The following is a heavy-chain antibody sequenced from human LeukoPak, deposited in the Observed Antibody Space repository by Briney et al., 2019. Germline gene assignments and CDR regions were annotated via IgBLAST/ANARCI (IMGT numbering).Heavy chain of an antibody. D-gene: IGHD3-10*01. CDR1: GGSFSGYY. J-gene: IGHJ4*02. Sequence: SETLSLTCAVYGGSFSGYYWSWIRQPPGKGLEWIGEINHSGSTNYNPSLKSRVTISVDTSKNQFSLKLSSVTAADTAVYYCARALLWFVQKRYYFDYWGQGTLVTVSS. CDR3: ARALLWFVQKRYYFDY. CDR2: INHSGST. V-gene: IGHV4-34*01.